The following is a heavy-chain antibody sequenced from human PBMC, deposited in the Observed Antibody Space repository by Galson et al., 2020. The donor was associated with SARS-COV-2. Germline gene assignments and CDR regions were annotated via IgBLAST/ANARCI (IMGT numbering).Heavy chain of an antibody. D-gene: IGHD3-10*01. CDR3: ARHYGLLWFGESHPYFDY. J-gene: IGHJ4*02. CDR1: GGSISSYY. Sequence: ASETLSLTCTVSGGSISSYYWSWIRQPPGKGLEWIGYIYYSGSTNYNPSLKSRVTISVDTSKNQFSLKLSSVTAADTAVYYCARHYGLLWFGESHPYFDYWGQGTLVIVSS. CDR2: IYYSGST. V-gene: IGHV4-59*08.